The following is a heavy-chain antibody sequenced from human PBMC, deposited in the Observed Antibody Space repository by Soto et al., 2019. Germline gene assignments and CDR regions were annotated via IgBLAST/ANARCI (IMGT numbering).Heavy chain of an antibody. CDR3: ARRDGYNYPVDY. J-gene: IGHJ4*02. D-gene: IGHD5-12*01. CDR2: VYYTGNT. Sequence: SETLSLTFTVSGGSITRSSFYWGWIRQPPGKGLEWIGSVYYTGNTHYNPSLKSRVTISVDTSKSQFSLQMTSVTAADTAVYYCARRDGYNYPVDYWGQGTQVTVSS. V-gene: IGHV4-39*01. CDR1: GGSITRSSFY.